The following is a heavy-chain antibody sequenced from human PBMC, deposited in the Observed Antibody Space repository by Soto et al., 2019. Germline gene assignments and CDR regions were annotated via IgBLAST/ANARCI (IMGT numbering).Heavy chain of an antibody. CDR2: ILSNDEK. V-gene: IGHV2-26*01. Sequence: SCPTLVNPTETLTLTCTVSGFSLSDARMGVSWIRQPPGKALEWLAYILSNDEKAYSTFLKSSLTISKDTSKSQVVLTMTNMDPVDTGTYYCARMVRIVGATYYFDYWGQGAMVTVYS. J-gene: IGHJ4*02. D-gene: IGHD1-26*01. CDR3: ARMVRIVGATYYFDY. CDR1: GFSLSDARMG.